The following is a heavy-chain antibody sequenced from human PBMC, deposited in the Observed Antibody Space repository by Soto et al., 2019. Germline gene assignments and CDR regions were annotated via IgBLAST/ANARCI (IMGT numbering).Heavy chain of an antibody. J-gene: IGHJ4*02. CDR2: ISGRGDHK. D-gene: IGHD6-19*01. CDR1: PVTVYNFAA. V-gene: IGHV3-23*01. Sequence: EMQLLESGGGLGQPGGSLRLSCVASPVTVYNFAAMTWVRQAPESGLEWVSTISGRGDHKFYADSVKGRFIISRDNGKKSLYLQMNNLRPEDTALYYCAKTLDSSNGWSNLPLDYWGPGTLVTVSS. CDR3: AKTLDSSNGWSNLPLDY.